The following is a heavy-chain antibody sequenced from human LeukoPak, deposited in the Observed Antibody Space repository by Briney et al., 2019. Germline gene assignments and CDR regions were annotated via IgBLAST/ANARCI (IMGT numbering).Heavy chain of an antibody. Sequence: PSETLSLTCTVSGGSISSYYWSWIRQPPGKGLEWIGYIYYSGSTYYNPSLKSRVTISVDTSKNQFSLKLSSVTAADTAVYYCARKDTAMALDAFDIWGQGTMVTVSS. J-gene: IGHJ3*02. D-gene: IGHD5-18*01. CDR1: GGSISSYY. CDR3: ARKDTAMALDAFDI. V-gene: IGHV4-30-4*01. CDR2: IYYSGST.